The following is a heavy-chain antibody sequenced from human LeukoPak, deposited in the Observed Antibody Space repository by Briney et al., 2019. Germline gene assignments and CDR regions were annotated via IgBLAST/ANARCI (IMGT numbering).Heavy chain of an antibody. CDR3: AKATTVVTPCDY. Sequence: PGRSLRLSCAASGFTFSSYGMHWVRQAPGKGLEWVAVISYDGSNKYYADSVKGRFTISRDNSKNTLYLQMNSLRAEDTAVYYCAKATTVVTPCDYWGQGTLVTASS. D-gene: IGHD4-23*01. V-gene: IGHV3-30*18. J-gene: IGHJ4*02. CDR1: GFTFSSYG. CDR2: ISYDGSNK.